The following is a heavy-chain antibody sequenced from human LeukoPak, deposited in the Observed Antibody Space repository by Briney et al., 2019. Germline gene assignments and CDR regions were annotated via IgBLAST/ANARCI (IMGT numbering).Heavy chain of an antibody. J-gene: IGHJ4*02. CDR3: ARGTSFLVWGSYRLNYFDY. V-gene: IGHV4-59*01. CDR1: GGSITNYY. Sequence: YPSETLSLTCTVSGGSITNYYWSWIRQPPGKGLEWIGYVYYSGSTNYNPSLKSRVTISLDASKNQFSLKLSSVTAADTAAYYCARGTSFLVWGSYRLNYFDYWGQGTLVTVSS. CDR2: VYYSGST. D-gene: IGHD3-16*02.